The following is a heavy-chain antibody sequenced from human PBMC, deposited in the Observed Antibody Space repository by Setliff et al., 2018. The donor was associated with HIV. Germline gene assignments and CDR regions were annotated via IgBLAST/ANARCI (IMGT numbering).Heavy chain of an antibody. V-gene: IGHV4-34*01. D-gene: IGHD6-19*01. CDR2: INHSGRT. CDR3: ARQLAVADYFDY. J-gene: IGHJ4*02. Sequence: SETLSLTCAVYGGSFSDYDWSWIRQPPGKGLEWIGEINHSGRTIQSPSLGSRVTISIDTSKNQFSLKLSSVTAADTAVYYCARQLAVADYFDYRGQGTLVTVSS. CDR1: GGSFSDYD.